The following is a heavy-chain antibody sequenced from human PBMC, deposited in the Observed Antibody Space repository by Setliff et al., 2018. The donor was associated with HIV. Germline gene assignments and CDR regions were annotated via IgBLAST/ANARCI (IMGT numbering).Heavy chain of an antibody. D-gene: IGHD2-15*01. CDR1: GSFINSDY. V-gene: IGHV4-38-2*02. J-gene: IGHJ4*02. CDR2: IYHSGST. Sequence: SETLSLTCTVSGSFINSDYWGWIRQPPGKGLEWIGSIYHSGSTQYNPSLKSRVTISVDASERHFSLRMTSTTAADTAIYYCARGVPLLPPNFWGQGTLVTVSS. CDR3: ARGVPLLPPNF.